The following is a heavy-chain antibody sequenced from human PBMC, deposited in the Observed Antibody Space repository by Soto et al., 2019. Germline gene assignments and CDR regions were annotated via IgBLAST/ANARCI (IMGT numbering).Heavy chain of an antibody. CDR2: RIPIFGTA. CDR3: ARGGTIFGVVINYYYGMDV. Sequence: SVEVSCKASGGTFSRCAISWVRQAPGQGLEWMGGRIPIFGTANYAQKLQGRVTITADESTSTAYMELSSLRSEDTAVYYCARGGTIFGVVINYYYGMDVWGQGTTVTVSS. CDR1: GGTFSRCA. J-gene: IGHJ6*02. V-gene: IGHV1-69*13. D-gene: IGHD3-3*01.